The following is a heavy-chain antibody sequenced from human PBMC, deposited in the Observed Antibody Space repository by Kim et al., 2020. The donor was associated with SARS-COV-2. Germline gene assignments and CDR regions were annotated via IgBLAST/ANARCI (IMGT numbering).Heavy chain of an antibody. CDR1: GDSISSANYY. D-gene: IGHD1-26*01. J-gene: IGHJ4*01. CDR2: IYYSGSS. Sequence: SETLSLTCTVSGDSISSANYYWAWIRQPPGRGLEWIGSIYYSGSSYYNSSLQSRVSISVDSFKNQFSLKMRSLTAADTAEYYCAKHNPVVRGRAYFDYW. V-gene: IGHV4-39*01. CDR3: AKHNPVVRGRAYFDY.